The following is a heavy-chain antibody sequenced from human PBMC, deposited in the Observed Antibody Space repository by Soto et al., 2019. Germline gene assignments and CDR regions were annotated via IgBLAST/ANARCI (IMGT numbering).Heavy chain of an antibody. CDR2: IYHNGIT. CDR1: GTSISSTYW. Sequence: QVELKQSGPGLVRPSGTLSLTCRVSGTSISSTYWWTWVRQSPGKGLEWIGEIYHNGITKYNPSLKSRVSVSVDKSNNQFSLKLTSVTAADTAVYYCATVLPRIVGVLAEFPTWGQGTLVTVSS. D-gene: IGHD2-21*01. J-gene: IGHJ4*02. V-gene: IGHV4-4*02. CDR3: ATVLPRIVGVLAEFPT.